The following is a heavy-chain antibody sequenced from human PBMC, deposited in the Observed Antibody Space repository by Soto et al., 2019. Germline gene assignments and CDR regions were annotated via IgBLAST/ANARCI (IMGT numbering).Heavy chain of an antibody. CDR2: LSGGGGTT. D-gene: IGHD1-26*01. J-gene: IGHJ4*02. V-gene: IGHV3-23*01. CDR1: GFTFSNYA. Sequence: GGSLRLSCAASGFTFSNYAMSWVRQAPGRGLQWVSGLSGGGGTTYYVESVKGRFTISRDNSKQTVHLQMNSLRAEDTAVYYCAKNIIVGATSFDYWGLGTPVTAPQ. CDR3: AKNIIVGATSFDY.